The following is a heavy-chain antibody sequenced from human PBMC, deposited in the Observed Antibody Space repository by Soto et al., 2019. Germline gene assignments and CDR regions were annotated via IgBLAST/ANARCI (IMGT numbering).Heavy chain of an antibody. D-gene: IGHD2-21*02. CDR1: GFTFNNAW. Sequence: PGGSLRLSCAASGFTFNNAWMSWVRQAPGKGLEWVSAISGSGGSTYYADSVKGRFTISRDNSKNTLYLQMNSLRAEDTAVYYCAKDQHIVVVTALGYDYWGQGTLVTVSS. J-gene: IGHJ4*02. V-gene: IGHV3-23*01. CDR3: AKDQHIVVVTALGYDY. CDR2: ISGSGGST.